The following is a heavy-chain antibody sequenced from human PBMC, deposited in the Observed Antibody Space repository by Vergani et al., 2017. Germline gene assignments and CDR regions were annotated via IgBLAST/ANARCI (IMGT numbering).Heavy chain of an antibody. D-gene: IGHD3-22*01. CDR2: IYPGDSDT. CDR3: ARLSESSGYYYDYFDY. Sequence: EVQLVQSGAQVKKPGESLKISCKGSGSSFTSYWIGLVRQIPGKGLAWVGIIYPGDSDTRDSPSFQGQVTISADKSISTAYLQWSSLKASDTAMYYCARLSESSGYYYDYFDYWGQGTLVTVSS. CDR1: GSSFTSYW. J-gene: IGHJ4*02. V-gene: IGHV5-51*01.